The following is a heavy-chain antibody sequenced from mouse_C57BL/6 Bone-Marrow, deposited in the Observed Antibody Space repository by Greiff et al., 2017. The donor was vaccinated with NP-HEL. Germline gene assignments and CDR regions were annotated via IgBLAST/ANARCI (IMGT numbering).Heavy chain of an antibody. D-gene: IGHD2-2*01. V-gene: IGHV3-8*01. CDR1: GYSITSDY. Sequence: EVQLQQSGPGLAKPSQTLSLTCSVTGYSITSDYWNWIRKFPGNKLEYMEYISYSGSTYYNPSLKSRISITRDTSKNQYYLQLNSVTTEDTATYYCARSPLWLRRNYYAMDYGGQGTSVTVSS. CDR2: ISYSGST. CDR3: ARSPLWLRRNYYAMDY. J-gene: IGHJ4*01.